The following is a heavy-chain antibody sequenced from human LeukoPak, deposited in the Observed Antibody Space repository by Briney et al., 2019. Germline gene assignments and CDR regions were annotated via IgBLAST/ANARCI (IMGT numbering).Heavy chain of an antibody. D-gene: IGHD2-21*02. CDR3: ASYQVVVTAEDAFDI. J-gene: IGHJ3*02. V-gene: IGHV1-69*04. Sequence: SVKVSCKASGGTFSSYAISWVRQAPGQGLEWMGRIIPILGIANYAQKFQGRVTITADKSTSTAYMELSSLRSEDTAVYYCASYQVVVTAEDAFDIWGQGTMVTVSS. CDR1: GGTFSSYA. CDR2: IIPILGIA.